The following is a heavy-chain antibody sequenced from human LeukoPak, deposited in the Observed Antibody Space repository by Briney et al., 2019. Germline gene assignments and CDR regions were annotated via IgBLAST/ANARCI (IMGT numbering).Heavy chain of an antibody. CDR1: GFTFSSYE. Sequence: QPGGSLRLSCAASGFTFSSYEMNWVRQAPGKGLEWVSYISSSGSTIYYADSVKGRFTITRDNAKNSLYLQMNSLRAEDTAVYYCARWCSSTSCYRPAGGGAFDIWGQGTMVTVSS. V-gene: IGHV3-48*03. J-gene: IGHJ3*02. CDR2: ISSSGSTI. CDR3: ARWCSSTSCYRPAGGGAFDI. D-gene: IGHD2-2*01.